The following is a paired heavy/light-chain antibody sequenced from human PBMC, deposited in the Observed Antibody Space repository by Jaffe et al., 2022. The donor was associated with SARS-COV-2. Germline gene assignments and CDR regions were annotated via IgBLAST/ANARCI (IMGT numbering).Heavy chain of an antibody. CDR1: DDSVDSSDYY. Sequence: QLQLQESGPGLVKPSETLSLTCTVSDDSVDSSDYYWGWIRRPPGRGLEWIGNIYYTGSTYYNPSLQSRVTISGDTSKNQFSLKLSSVTAADTAVYYCARQPLMGHYSSSWYQGQRVGYFDLWGRGTLVTVSS. CDR3: ARQPLMGHYSSSWYQGQRVGYFDL. CDR2: IYYTGST. J-gene: IGHJ2*01. D-gene: IGHD6-13*01. V-gene: IGHV4-39*01.
Light chain of an antibody. CDR2: GAA. Sequence: EIVLTQSPGTLSLSPGERATLSCRASQSVSSSYLAWYQQKPGQAPRLLIYGAASRATGIPDRLSGSGSGTDFTLTISRLEPEDFAVYYCQQYGSSPWTFGQGTKVEIK. CDR1: QSVSSSY. J-gene: IGKJ1*01. CDR3: QQYGSSPWT. V-gene: IGKV3-20*01.